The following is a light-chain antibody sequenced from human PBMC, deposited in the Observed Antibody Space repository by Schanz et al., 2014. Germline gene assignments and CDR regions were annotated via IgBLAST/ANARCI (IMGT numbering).Light chain of an antibody. J-gene: IGLJ1*01. V-gene: IGLV1-44*01. Sequence: QSVLTQPPSASGTPGQTVTISCSGDISNIGSNTVNWFRQLPGTAPKLLIYSDNQRPSGVPDRFSGSKSGSSASLAINGLQSEDEADYYCAAWDNSLNGYVFGTGIKLTVL. CDR2: SDN. CDR3: AAWDNSLNGYV. CDR1: ISNIGSNT.